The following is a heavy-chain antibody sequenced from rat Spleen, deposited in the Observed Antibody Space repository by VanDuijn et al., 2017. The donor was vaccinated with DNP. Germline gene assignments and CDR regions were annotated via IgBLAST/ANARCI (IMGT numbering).Heavy chain of an antibody. CDR2: IWTGGST. CDR1: GLSLTSNS. J-gene: IGHJ1*01. D-gene: IGHD1-11*01. CDR3: AREARGGVYWYFDF. Sequence: QVQLRESGPGLLQPSQTLSLTCTVSGLSLTSNSVSWFRQPPGKGLEWLGIIWTGGSTDYNSALKSRLSISRDTSKSQVFLKMNSLQTEDIATYYCAREARGGVYWYFDFWGPGTMVTVSS. V-gene: IGHV2-30*01.